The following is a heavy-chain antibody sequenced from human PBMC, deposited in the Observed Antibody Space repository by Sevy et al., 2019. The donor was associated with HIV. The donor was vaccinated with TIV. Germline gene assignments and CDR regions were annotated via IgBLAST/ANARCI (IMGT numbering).Heavy chain of an antibody. CDR3: AGDGGGGASGLGV. J-gene: IGHJ4*02. CDR2: IYHDGTT. CDR1: GGSINSYY. V-gene: IGHV4-59*01. D-gene: IGHD3-16*01. Sequence: TLSLTCTVSGGSINSYYWNYIRQPPGKGLEWIGYIYHDGTTNLNPSLKSRVTMSVDPSKNQFSLKLRSVTAADTAVYDCAGDGGGGASGLGVWGQGILVTVSS.